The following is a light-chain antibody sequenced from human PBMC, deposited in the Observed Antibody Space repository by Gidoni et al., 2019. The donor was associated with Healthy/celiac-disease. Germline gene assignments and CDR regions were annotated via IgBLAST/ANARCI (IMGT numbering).Light chain of an antibody. CDR1: QSVSSY. Sequence: EIVLTQSPATLSLSPGERATLSCRASQSVSSYLAWYQQKPGQAPRLLIYDASNRATGIPARFSGSGSRTDFTLTISSLEPEDFAVYYCQQRSNWLPRTFGQGTKLEIK. CDR3: QQRSNWLPRT. CDR2: DAS. J-gene: IGKJ2*02. V-gene: IGKV3-11*01.